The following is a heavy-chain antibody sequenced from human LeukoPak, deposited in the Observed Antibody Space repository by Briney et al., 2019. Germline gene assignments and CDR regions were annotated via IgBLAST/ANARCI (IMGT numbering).Heavy chain of an antibody. Sequence: GGSLRLSCAASGFTFSSYWMSWVRQAPGKGLEWVSAISGSGGSTYYADSVKGRFTISRDNSKNTLYLQMNSLRAEDTAVYYCAKHSYDFWSGYYAGTTGYFDYWGQGTLVTVSS. J-gene: IGHJ4*02. D-gene: IGHD3-3*01. CDR3: AKHSYDFWSGYYAGTTGYFDY. V-gene: IGHV3-23*01. CDR2: ISGSGGST. CDR1: GFTFSSYW.